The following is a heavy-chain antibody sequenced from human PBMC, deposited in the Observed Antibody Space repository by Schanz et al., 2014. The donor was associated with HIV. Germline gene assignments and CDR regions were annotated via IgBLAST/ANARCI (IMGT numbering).Heavy chain of an antibody. J-gene: IGHJ6*02. CDR1: GYTFINYG. CDR3: ARDGEPYGIDV. CDR2: TSGYNGNT. Sequence: QVQLLQPGAELKKPGASVKVSCKASGYTFINYGISWVRQAPGQGLEWMGRTSGYNGNTNYAQKIQGRVTMTRDTSTTTAYMELRGLRPDDTAIYYCARDGEPYGIDVWGQGTPVTVSS. V-gene: IGHV1-18*01. D-gene: IGHD2-21*01.